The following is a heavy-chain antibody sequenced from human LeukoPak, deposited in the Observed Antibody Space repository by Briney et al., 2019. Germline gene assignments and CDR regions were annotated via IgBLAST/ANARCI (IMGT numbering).Heavy chain of an antibody. CDR3: ARGWLAETTVVTPYNY. V-gene: IGHV1-69*13. D-gene: IGHD4-23*01. CDR2: IIPIFGTA. CDR1: GGSFSSYA. Sequence: SVKVSCKASGGSFSSYAINWVRQAPGQGLEWMGGIIPIFGTAKYAEKFRDRVTITAVESMSTVYMELSSLRSEDTAVYYCARGWLAETTVVTPYNYWGQGTLVTVSS. J-gene: IGHJ4*02.